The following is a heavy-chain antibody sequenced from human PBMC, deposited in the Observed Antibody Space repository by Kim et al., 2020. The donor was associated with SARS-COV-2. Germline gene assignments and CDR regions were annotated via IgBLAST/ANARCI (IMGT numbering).Heavy chain of an antibody. J-gene: IGHJ4*02. D-gene: IGHD6-19*01. CDR3: ARGEVAGTH. CDR2: ST. V-gene: IGHV4-34*01. Sequence: STNYNPSHKSRVTISVDTSKNQFSLKLSSVTAADTAVYYCARGEVAGTHWGQGTLVTVSS.